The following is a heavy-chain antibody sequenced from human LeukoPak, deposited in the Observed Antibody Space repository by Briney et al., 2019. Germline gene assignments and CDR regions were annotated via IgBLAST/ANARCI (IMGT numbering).Heavy chain of an antibody. CDR3: ARDWRQLGSYYYYYMDV. Sequence: GASVTVSCKASGYTFTSYYMHWVRQAPGQGLEWMGIINPSGGSTSYAQKFQGRVTMTRDTSTSTVYMELSSLRSEDTAVYYCARDWRQLGSYYYYYMDVWGKGTTVTVSS. V-gene: IGHV1-46*01. CDR1: GYTFTSYY. CDR2: INPSGGST. D-gene: IGHD6-13*01. J-gene: IGHJ6*03.